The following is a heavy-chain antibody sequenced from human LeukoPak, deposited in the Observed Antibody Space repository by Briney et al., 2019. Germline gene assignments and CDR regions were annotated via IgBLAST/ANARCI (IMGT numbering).Heavy chain of an antibody. CDR1: GFTFSSYS. J-gene: IGHJ4*02. CDR2: ISSSSSYI. D-gene: IGHD2-2*01. Sequence: GGSLRLSCAASGFTFSSYSMNWVRQAPGRGLEWVSSISSSSSYIYYADSVKGRFTISRDNAKNSLYLQMNSLRAEDTAVYYCARPHGSVVVPAASDYWGQGTLVTVSS. V-gene: IGHV3-21*04. CDR3: ARPHGSVVVPAASDY.